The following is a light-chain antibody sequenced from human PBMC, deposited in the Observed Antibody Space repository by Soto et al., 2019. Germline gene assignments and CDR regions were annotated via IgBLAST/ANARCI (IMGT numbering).Light chain of an antibody. J-gene: IGKJ5*01. CDR1: QSVSSN. CDR2: GGS. V-gene: IGKV3D-15*01. Sequence: EIVLTQSPGTLSLSPGERATLSCRASQSVSSNYLGWYQKKPGQVPRLLIYGGSSRATGIPDRFSGSGSGTEFTLTISSLQSEDFAVYYCQQYNNWPLFGQGTRLEIK. CDR3: QQYNNWPL.